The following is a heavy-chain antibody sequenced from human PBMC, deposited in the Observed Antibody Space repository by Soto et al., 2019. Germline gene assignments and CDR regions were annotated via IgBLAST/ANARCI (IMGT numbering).Heavy chain of an antibody. V-gene: IGHV3-30*18. D-gene: IGHD4-4*01. CDR1: GFSFSSYG. CDR2: ISSAVSNK. J-gene: IGHJ6*02. Sequence: PGGSVRICCAAAGFSFSSYGLYWVRQAPGKGLEWVAVISSAVSNKDYADSVKGRFTVSRDNSKNTLYLQMNSLRVDDTAVYHCAKATVSTGYYYATDVGCQGTTATDS. CDR3: AKATVSTGYYYATDV.